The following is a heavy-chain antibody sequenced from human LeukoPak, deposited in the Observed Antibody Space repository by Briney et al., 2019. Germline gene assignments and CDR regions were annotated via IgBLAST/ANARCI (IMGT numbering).Heavy chain of an antibody. CDR3: ARLNPMVDDFWSGYYSYYFDY. CDR2: IYYSGST. Sequence: SETLSLTCTVSGGSISSGGYYWSWIRQHPGKGLEWIGYIYYSGSTYYNPSLKSRVTISVDTSKNQFSLKLSSVTAADTAVYYCARLNPMVDDFWSGYYSYYFDYWGQGTLVTVSS. J-gene: IGHJ4*02. CDR1: GGSISSGGYY. D-gene: IGHD3-3*01. V-gene: IGHV4-31*03.